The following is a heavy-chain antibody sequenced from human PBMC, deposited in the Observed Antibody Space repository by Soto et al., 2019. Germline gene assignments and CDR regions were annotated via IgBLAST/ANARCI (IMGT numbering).Heavy chain of an antibody. J-gene: IGHJ6*02. CDR1: GFNFNNLG. CDR2: IRTSSSYI. D-gene: IGHD2-21*02. V-gene: IGHV3-21*01. Sequence: LRVYCADSGFNFNNLGMNWFRQAPGKGLEWVSSIRTSSSYIYYAESVKGRFTISRDNAKKSLYLEMNRLGVEDTAVYYCARDRAPFCCGDCGRVDVWGQVTSVTVS. CDR3: ARDRAPFCCGDCGRVDV.